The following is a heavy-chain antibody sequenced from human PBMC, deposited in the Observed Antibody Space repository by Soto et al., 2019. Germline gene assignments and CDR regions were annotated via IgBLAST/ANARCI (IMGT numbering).Heavy chain of an antibody. CDR1: GYTFTSYA. J-gene: IGHJ6*02. D-gene: IGHD3-16*01. CDR3: AREPTAYLRIYYYYGMDV. Sequence: ASVKVSCKASGYTFTSYAMHWVRQAPGQRLEWMGWINAGNGNTKYSQKFQGRVTITGDTSASTAYMELSSLRSEDTAVYYCAREPTAYLRIYYYYGMDVWGQGTTVTVSS. CDR2: INAGNGNT. V-gene: IGHV1-3*01.